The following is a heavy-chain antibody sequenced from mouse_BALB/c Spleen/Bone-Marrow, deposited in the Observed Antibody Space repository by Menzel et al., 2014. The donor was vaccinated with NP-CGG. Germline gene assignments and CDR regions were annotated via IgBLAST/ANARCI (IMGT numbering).Heavy chain of an antibody. Sequence: VQRVESGGGLVQPGGSRKLSCAASGFTFSSFGMHWVRQAPEKGLEWVAYISSGSSTIYYADTVKGRFTISRDNPKNTLFLQMTSLRSEDTAMYYCARRYYGSSFSYFDYWGQGTTLTVSS. CDR1: GFTFSSFG. V-gene: IGHV5-17*02. CDR3: ARRYYGSSFSYFDY. D-gene: IGHD1-1*01. J-gene: IGHJ2*01. CDR2: ISSGSSTI.